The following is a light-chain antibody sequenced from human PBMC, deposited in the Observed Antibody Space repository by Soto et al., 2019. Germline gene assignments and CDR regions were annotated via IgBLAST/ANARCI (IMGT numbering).Light chain of an antibody. CDR2: GNN. CDR1: NSNIGAGSD. J-gene: IGLJ3*02. Sequence: QSVLPQPPSVSGAPGQRVTISCSGSNSNIGAGSDVHWYQQLPGTAPKLLIYGNNNRPSGVPDRFSGSKSGTSASLAITGLQAEDEADYYCQSSDSSLSTWMYGGATKVTVL. V-gene: IGLV1-40*01. CDR3: QSSDSSLSTWM.